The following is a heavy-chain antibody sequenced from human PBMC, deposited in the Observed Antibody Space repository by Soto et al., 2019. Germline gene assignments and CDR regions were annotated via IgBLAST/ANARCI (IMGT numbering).Heavy chain of an antibody. D-gene: IGHD6-19*01. Sequence: PSETLSLTCTVSGGTISSYYRSWIRQPPGKGLEWIGSIYYSGSTYYNPSLQSRVAISVDTSKNQFSLKLKSVTAADTAIYYCARRTVNIRTFYSGLKTHCFDYWGQGAPVTVSS. CDR3: ARRTVNIRTFYSGLKTHCFDY. CDR1: GGTISSYY. CDR2: IYYSGST. V-gene: IGHV4-59*05. J-gene: IGHJ4*02.